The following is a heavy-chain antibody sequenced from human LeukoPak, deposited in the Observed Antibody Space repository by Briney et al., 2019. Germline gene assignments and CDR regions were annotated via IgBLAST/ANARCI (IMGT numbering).Heavy chain of an antibody. J-gene: IGHJ6*02. Sequence: SETLSLTCTVSGGSISSGGYYWSWIRQPPGKGLEWMGYIYYSGSTNYNPSLKSRVTISIDTSKNQFSLKLSSVTAADTAVYYCARQKYYYYGMDVWGQGTTVTVSS. V-gene: IGHV4-61*08. CDR2: IYYSGST. CDR1: GGSISSGGYY. CDR3: ARQKYYYYGMDV.